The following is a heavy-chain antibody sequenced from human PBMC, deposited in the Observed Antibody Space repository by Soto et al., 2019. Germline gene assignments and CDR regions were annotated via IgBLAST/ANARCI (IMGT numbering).Heavy chain of an antibody. Sequence: GWPLRLSCASSVFTFISYEMNWVRQTPGKGLEWVSYISSSGSTIYYADSVKGRFTISRDNAKNSLYLQMNSLRAEDTAVYYCASFSYDFWSGFSYYYYGMDVWGQGTTVTVSS. CDR1: VFTFISYE. CDR3: ASFSYDFWSGFSYYYYGMDV. J-gene: IGHJ6*02. D-gene: IGHD3-3*01. CDR2: ISSSGSTI. V-gene: IGHV3-48*03.